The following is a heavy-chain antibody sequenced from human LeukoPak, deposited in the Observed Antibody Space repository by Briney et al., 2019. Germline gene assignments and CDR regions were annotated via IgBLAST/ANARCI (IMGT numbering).Heavy chain of an antibody. CDR2: IYYSGST. V-gene: IGHV4-39*01. D-gene: IGHD3-3*01. CDR3: AKTGVVLFDY. Sequence: PSETLSLTCTVSGGSISSSSYYWGWIRQPPGKGLEWIGSIYYSGSTYYNPSLKSRVTISVDTSKNQFSPKLSSVTAADTAVYYCAKTGVVLFDYWGQGTLVTVSS. J-gene: IGHJ4*02. CDR1: GGSISSSSYY.